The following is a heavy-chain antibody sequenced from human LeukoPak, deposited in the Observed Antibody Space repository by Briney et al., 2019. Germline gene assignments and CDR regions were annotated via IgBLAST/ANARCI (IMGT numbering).Heavy chain of an antibody. CDR2: IWYDGSSK. CDR1: GFTFSRYG. J-gene: IGHJ3*02. V-gene: IGHV3-33*01. CDR3: ATDGVGVLPGDVFNI. D-gene: IGHD1-26*01. Sequence: PGGSLRLSCAASGFTFSRYGMHWVRQAPGKGLEWLAVIWYDGSSKYHADSVKGRFIISRDSSMNTLFLQMDSLRVEDTAVYYCATDGVGVLPGDVFNIWGQGTMVTVSS.